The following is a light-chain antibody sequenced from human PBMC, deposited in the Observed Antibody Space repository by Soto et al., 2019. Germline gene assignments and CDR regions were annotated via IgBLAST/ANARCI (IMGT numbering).Light chain of an antibody. CDR1: QDIRDD. CDR3: LQDYTYPRT. V-gene: IGKV1-6*02. Sequence: AIQMTQSPSSLSASVGDRVTITCRASQDIRDDLGWYQQKVGKAPKLLIYAASILQTGVPSRFSGSGSGTDFTLTITNLQPDDFATYYCLQDYTYPRTFGQGTKVEVK. CDR2: AAS. J-gene: IGKJ1*01.